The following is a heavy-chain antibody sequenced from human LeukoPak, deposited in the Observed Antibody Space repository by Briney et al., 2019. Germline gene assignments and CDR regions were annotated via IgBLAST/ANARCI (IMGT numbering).Heavy chain of an antibody. V-gene: IGHV4-34*01. J-gene: IGHJ5*02. Sequence: SETLSLTCAVYGGSFSDYYWSWIRQPPGKGLEWIGEINHSGSTNYNPSLKSRVTISVDTSKNQFSLKLSSVTAADTAVYYCASVGYYGSGSYLNWFDPWGQGTLVTVSS. CDR3: ASVGYYGSGSYLNWFDP. D-gene: IGHD3-10*01. CDR2: INHSGST. CDR1: GGSFSDYY.